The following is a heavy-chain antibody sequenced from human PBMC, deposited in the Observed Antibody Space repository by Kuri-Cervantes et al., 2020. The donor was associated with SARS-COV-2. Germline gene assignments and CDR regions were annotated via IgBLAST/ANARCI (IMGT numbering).Heavy chain of an antibody. D-gene: IGHD1-7*01. J-gene: IGHJ4*02. Sequence: GGSLRLSCAASGFTFSSYSMNWVRQAPGKGLEWVSSISSSSSYIYYADSVKGRFTISRDNAKNSLYLQMYSLRDEDTAVYYCATSIAGTPRAVWGQGTLVTVSS. CDR2: ISSSSSYI. V-gene: IGHV3-21*01. CDR3: ATSIAGTPRAV. CDR1: GFTFSSYS.